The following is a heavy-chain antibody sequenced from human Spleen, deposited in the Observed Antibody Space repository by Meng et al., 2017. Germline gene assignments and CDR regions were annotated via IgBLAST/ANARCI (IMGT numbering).Heavy chain of an antibody. D-gene: IGHD6-13*01. CDR3: ARDEDISAAGKLFGDY. V-gene: IGHV1-2*06. CDR2: INPKSGDT. J-gene: IGHJ4*02. CDR1: RNTLPDYW. Sequence: GELGQVWAGVKKAGGSGKVSSKVSRNTLPDYWIHWGRRAPGQGLEWMGRINPKSGDTHYAQRFQGRVTMTGDTSISTAYMELSGLRSDDTAMYYCARDEDISAAGKLFGDYWGQGTLVTVSS.